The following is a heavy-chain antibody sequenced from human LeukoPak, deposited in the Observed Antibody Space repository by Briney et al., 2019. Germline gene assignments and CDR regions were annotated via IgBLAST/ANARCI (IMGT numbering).Heavy chain of an antibody. J-gene: IGHJ4*02. Sequence: GGSLRLSCAASGFTFSSYAMNWVRQAPGKGLEWVSAITGSGGRTYYADSVKGRFTISRDNSKNTLYLQMNSLRAEDTAVYYCARVVDHDYGDYYLDYWGQGTLVTVSS. CDR2: ITGSGGRT. CDR3: ARVVDHDYGDYYLDY. V-gene: IGHV3-23*01. D-gene: IGHD4-17*01. CDR1: GFTFSSYA.